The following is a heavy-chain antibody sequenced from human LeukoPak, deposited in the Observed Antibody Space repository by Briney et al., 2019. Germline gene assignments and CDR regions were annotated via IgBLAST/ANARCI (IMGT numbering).Heavy chain of an antibody. CDR2: INHSGST. Sequence: SETLSLTCAVYGGSSSGYYWSWIRQPPGKGLEWIGEINHSGSTNYNPSLKSRVTISVDTSKNQFSLKLSSVTAADTAVYYCARSAGRLRYYGMDVWGQGTTVTVSS. D-gene: IGHD3-10*01. V-gene: IGHV4-34*01. J-gene: IGHJ6*02. CDR3: ARSAGRLRYYGMDV. CDR1: GGSSSGYY.